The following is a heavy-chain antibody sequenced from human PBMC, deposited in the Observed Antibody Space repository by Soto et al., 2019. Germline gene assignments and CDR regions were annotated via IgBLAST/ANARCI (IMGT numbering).Heavy chain of an antibody. J-gene: IGHJ6*02. CDR1: GYTFTSYG. CDR2: ISAYNGNT. Sequence: QVQLVQSGAEVKKPGASVKVSCKASGYTFTSYGISWVRQAPGQGLEWMGWISAYNGNTNYAQKLQGRVTMTTDTSTRTAYMELRSLRSDDTAVYYGARDREYYYGSGSYYRRDYYYYGMDVWGQGTTVTVSS. CDR3: ARDREYYYGSGSYYRRDYYYYGMDV. V-gene: IGHV1-18*01. D-gene: IGHD3-10*01.